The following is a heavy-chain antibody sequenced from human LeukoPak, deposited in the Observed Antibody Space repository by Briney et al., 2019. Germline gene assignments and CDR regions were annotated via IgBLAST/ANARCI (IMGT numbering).Heavy chain of an antibody. CDR3: ARDYYYDSSGPEYYFDY. Sequence: ASVKVSCRASGYTFTSYAMHWVRQAPGQRLEWMGWINAGNGNTKYSQKFQGRVTITRDTSASTAYMELSSLRSEDTAVYCCARDYYYDSSGPEYYFDYWGQGTLVTVSS. CDR1: GYTFTSYA. V-gene: IGHV1-3*01. D-gene: IGHD3-22*01. CDR2: INAGNGNT. J-gene: IGHJ4*02.